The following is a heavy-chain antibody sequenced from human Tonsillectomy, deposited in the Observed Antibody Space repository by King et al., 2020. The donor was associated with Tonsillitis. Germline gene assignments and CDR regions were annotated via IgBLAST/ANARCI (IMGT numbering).Heavy chain of an antibody. J-gene: IGHJ3*02. Sequence: VQLVESGGGLVQPGGSLRLSCAASGFAFSTYSVDWVRQAPGKGLEWVSYISPSGGTIYYADSVKGRFTISSDNAKNSVFLQMNSLRAEDTAVYYCARGGGGLYPNSGYYSGNGAFDIWGQGTLLTVSS. CDR3: ARGGGGLYPNSGYYSGNGAFDI. CDR1: GFAFSTYS. D-gene: IGHD3-22*01. CDR2: ISPSGGTI. V-gene: IGHV3-48*01.